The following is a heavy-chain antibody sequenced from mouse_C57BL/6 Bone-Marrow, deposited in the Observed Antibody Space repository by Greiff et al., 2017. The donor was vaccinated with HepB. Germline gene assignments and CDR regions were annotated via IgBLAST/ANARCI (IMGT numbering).Heavy chain of an antibody. CDR2: IHPNSGST. CDR3: ARWYYGSSYGYFDV. CDR1: GYTFTSYW. J-gene: IGHJ1*03. Sequence: VQLQQSGAELVKPGASVKLSCKASGYTFTSYWMHWVKQRPGQGLEWIGMIHPNSGSTNYNEKFKSKATLTVDKSSSTAYMQLSSLTSEDSAVYYCARWYYGSSYGYFDVWGTGTTVTVSS. V-gene: IGHV1-64*01. D-gene: IGHD1-1*01.